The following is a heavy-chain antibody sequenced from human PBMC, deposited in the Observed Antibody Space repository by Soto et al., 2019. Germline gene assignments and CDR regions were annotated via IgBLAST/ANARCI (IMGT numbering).Heavy chain of an antibody. V-gene: IGHV1-18*01. CDR3: ARRGYYDSTGSRNYHYYGMNV. D-gene: IGHD3-22*01. Sequence: QAQLVQSGAEVKKPGASVKVSCKASGYDFNSYGITWVRQAHGQGLEWLGWISPYSDDTKYAQKLQGRVTVTMDRSSRTVYMDLRSLRSNDTAIYYCARRGYYDSTGSRNYHYYGMNVWGQGTTVTVSS. J-gene: IGHJ6*02. CDR1: GYDFNSYG. CDR2: ISPYSDDT.